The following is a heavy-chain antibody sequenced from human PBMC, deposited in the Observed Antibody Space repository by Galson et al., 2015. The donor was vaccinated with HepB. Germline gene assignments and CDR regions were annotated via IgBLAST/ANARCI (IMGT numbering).Heavy chain of an antibody. CDR1: GFTVSSSY. D-gene: IGHD2-2*01. V-gene: IGHV3-53*01. Sequence: SLRLSCAASGFTVSSSYMSWVRQAPGKGLEWVSVIYSRGGTNYADSVKGRFTISRDNSKNTLYLQMNSLRAEDTAVYYCARGQPCSSTSCYFDYWGQGTLVTVSS. CDR3: ARGQPCSSTSCYFDY. CDR2: IYSRGGT. J-gene: IGHJ4*02.